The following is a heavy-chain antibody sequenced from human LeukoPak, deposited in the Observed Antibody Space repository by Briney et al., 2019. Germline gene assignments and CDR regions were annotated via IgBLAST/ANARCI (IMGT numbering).Heavy chain of an antibody. CDR1: GFSFPYG. J-gene: IGHJ6*03. CDR2: ITNSGENT. D-gene: IGHD3-10*01. CDR3: ARGNTMFRGVIWGNYYYYYMDV. Sequence: GGSLRLSCEASGFSFPYGMSWVRQAPGKGLEWVSGITNSGENTYYADSVKGRFTISRDNSKNTLFLEMNSLRVEDTAVYYCARGNTMFRGVIWGNYYYYYMDVWGKGTTVTISS. V-gene: IGHV3-23*01.